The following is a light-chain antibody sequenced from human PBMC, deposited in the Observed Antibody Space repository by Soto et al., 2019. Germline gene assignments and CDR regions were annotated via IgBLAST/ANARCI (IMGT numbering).Light chain of an antibody. J-gene: IGLJ1*01. V-gene: IGLV2-14*03. CDR3: SSYSASSTYV. CDR2: DVS. Sequence: QSVLTQPASVSGSPGQSITISCTGTSSDVGGYNYVSWYQHHPGKAPKLMIFDVSNRPSGVSNRFSGSKSGDTASLTISGLQAEYEADYYCSSYSASSTYVFGTGTMVTVL. CDR1: SSDVGGYNY.